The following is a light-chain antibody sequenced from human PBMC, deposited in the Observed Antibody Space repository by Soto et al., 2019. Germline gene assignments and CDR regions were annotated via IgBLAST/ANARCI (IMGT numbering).Light chain of an antibody. CDR1: QSVSSSY. CDR2: GAS. CDR3: QKYNSAPLT. Sequence: DIVLTQSPGTLSLSPGERAALSCRASQSVSSSYLAWYQQKPGQAPRLLIYGASTRATGIPARFSGSGSGTEFTLTISSLQSEDFAAYYCQKYNSAPLTFGGWTKVDI. V-gene: IGKV3-20*01. J-gene: IGKJ4*01.